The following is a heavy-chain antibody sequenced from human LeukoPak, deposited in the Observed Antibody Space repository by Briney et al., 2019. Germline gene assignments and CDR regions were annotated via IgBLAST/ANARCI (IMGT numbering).Heavy chain of an antibody. D-gene: IGHD2-15*01. V-gene: IGHV4-61*02. Sequence: PSQTLSLTCTVSGGSISSGSYYWSWIRQPAGKGLEWIGRIYTSGSTNYHPSLKSRVTISVDTSKNQFSLKLSSVTAADTAVYYCARLGILYFDYWGQGTLVTVSS. CDR3: ARLGILYFDY. J-gene: IGHJ4*02. CDR2: IYTSGST. CDR1: GGSISSGSYY.